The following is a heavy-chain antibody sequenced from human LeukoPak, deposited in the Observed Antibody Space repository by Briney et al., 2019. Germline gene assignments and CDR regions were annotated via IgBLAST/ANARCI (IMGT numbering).Heavy chain of an antibody. D-gene: IGHD2-2*01. J-gene: IGHJ4*02. CDR1: GFTFSSYG. CDR2: IRYDGSNK. CDR3: AGPMGPAAIFGFDY. Sequence: GGSLRLSCAASGFTFSSYGMHWVRQAPGKGLEWVAFIRYDGSNKYYADSVKVRFTISRDNSKNTLYLQMNSLRAEDTAVYYCAGPMGPAAIFGFDYWGQGTLVTVSS. V-gene: IGHV3-30*02.